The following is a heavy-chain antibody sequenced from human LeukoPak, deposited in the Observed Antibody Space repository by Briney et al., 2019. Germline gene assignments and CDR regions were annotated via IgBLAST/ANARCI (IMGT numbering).Heavy chain of an antibody. CDR3: AKREGVITLGDAFDI. V-gene: IGHV3-23*01. Sequence: GGSLRLSCAASGFTFSTYAITWVRQAPGKGLEWVSVISGSGGSTYYADSVKGRFTISRDNSKNTLYLQMNSLRAEDTAVYYSAKREGVITLGDAFDIWGQGTMVTVSS. CDR2: ISGSGGST. J-gene: IGHJ3*02. CDR1: GFTFSTYA. D-gene: IGHD3-10*01.